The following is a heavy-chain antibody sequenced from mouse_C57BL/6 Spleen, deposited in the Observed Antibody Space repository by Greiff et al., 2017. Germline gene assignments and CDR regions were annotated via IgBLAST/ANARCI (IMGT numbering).Heavy chain of an antibody. J-gene: IGHJ4*01. V-gene: IGHV14-1*01. D-gene: IGHD2-3*01. CDR2: IDPEDGDT. CDR3: TTSDGYYPYYYAMDY. CDR1: GFNIKDYY. Sequence: VQLKQSGAELVRPGASVKLSCTASGFNIKDYYMHWVKQRPEQGLEWIGRIDPEDGDTEYAPKFQGKATMTADTSSNTAYLQLSSLTSEDTAVYYCTTSDGYYPYYYAMDYWGQGTSVTVSS.